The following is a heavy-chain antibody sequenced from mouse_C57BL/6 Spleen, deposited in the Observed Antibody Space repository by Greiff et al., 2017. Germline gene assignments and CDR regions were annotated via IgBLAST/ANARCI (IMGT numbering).Heavy chain of an antibody. V-gene: IGHV1-81*01. J-gene: IGHJ2*01. CDR2: IYPRSGNT. D-gene: IGHD1-1*01. CDR1: GYTFTSYG. CDR3: ARGGLLRSHFDY. Sequence: QVQLKQSGAELARPGASVKLSCKASGYTFTSYGISWVKQRTGQGLEWIGEIYPRSGNTYYNEKFKGKATLTADKSSSTAYMELRSLTSEDSAVYFCARGGLLRSHFDYWGQGTTLTVSS.